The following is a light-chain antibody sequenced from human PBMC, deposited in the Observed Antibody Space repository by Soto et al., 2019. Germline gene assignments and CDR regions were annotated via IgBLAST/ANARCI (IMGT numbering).Light chain of an antibody. CDR3: AAWDDSLSGYV. CDR1: SSNLGTNY. Sequence: QSVLTQPPSASGTPGQRVTISCSGSSSNLGTNYVYWYQQLPGTAPKLLIYTNSQRPSGVPDRFSGSKSGTSASLAISRLRSEDEADYYCAAWDDSLSGYVFGTGTKVTVL. CDR2: TNS. J-gene: IGLJ1*01. V-gene: IGLV1-47*02.